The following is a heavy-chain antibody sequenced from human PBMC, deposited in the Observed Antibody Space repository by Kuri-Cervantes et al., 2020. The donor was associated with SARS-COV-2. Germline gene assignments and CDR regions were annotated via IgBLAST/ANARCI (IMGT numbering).Heavy chain of an antibody. V-gene: IGHV3-72*01. CDR2: TRNKANSYTT. CDR3: ARGNYYDSSGYFYYYGMDV. D-gene: IGHD3-22*01. CDR1: GFTFSDHY. Sequence: GESLKISCAASGFTFSDHYMDWVRQAPGKGLEWVGRTRNKANSYTTEYAAPVKGRFTISRDDSKNSLYLQMNSLKTEDTAVYYCARGNYYDSSGYFYYYGMDVWGQGTTVTVSS. J-gene: IGHJ6*02.